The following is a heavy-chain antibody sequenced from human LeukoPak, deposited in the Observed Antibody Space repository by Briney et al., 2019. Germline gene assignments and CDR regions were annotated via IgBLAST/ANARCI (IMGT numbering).Heavy chain of an antibody. J-gene: IGHJ6*02. V-gene: IGHV3-23*01. CDR1: GFTFSSYD. D-gene: IGHD5-12*01. CDR3: AKGLRPTSSYYYYCLDV. Sequence: PGGSLRLSCAASGFTFSSYDMSWVRQAPGKGLEWVSAISGGGTSTYYADSVKGRFTISRDNSKNTLYLQMNSLRAEDTAVYYCAKGLRPTSSYYYYCLDVWGQGTTVTVSS. CDR2: ISGGGTST.